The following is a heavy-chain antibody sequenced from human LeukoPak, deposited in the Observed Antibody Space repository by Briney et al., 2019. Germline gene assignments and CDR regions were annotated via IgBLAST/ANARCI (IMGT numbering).Heavy chain of an antibody. CDR1: GFTFSDYY. V-gene: IGHV3-11*04. J-gene: IGHJ4*02. CDR3: VRGWFGPDY. CDR2: ISSSGSTI. D-gene: IGHD6-19*01. Sequence: NSGGSLRLSCAASGFTFSDYYMSWIRQAPGKGLEWVSYISSSGSTIYYADSVKGRFTISRDNAKNTLHLQMNSLRVEDTAVYYCVRGWFGPDYWGQGTLVTVSS.